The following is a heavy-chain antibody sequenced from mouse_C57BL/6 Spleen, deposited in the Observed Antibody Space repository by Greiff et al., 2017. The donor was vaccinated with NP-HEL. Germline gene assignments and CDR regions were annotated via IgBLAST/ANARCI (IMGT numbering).Heavy chain of an antibody. V-gene: IGHV3-6*01. Sequence: VQLQQSGPGLVKPSQSLSLTCSVTGYSITSGYYWNWIRQFPGNKLEWMGYISYDGSNNYNPSLKNRISITRDTSKNQFFLKLNSVTTEDTATYYCARETSNYLDYWGQGTTLTVSS. CDR2: ISYDGSN. CDR3: ARETSNYLDY. J-gene: IGHJ2*01. CDR1: GYSITSGYY.